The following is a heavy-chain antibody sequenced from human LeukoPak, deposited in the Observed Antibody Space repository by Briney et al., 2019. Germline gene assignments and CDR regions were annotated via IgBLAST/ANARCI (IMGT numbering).Heavy chain of an antibody. CDR2: INHSGST. D-gene: IGHD6-13*01. V-gene: IGHV4-34*01. CDR1: GGSFSGYY. Sequence: SETLSLTCAVNGGSFSGYYWSWIRQPPGKGLEWIGEINHSGSTNYNPSLKSRVTISVDTSKNQLSLKLSSVTAADTAVYYCAREGIPAAGRWFDPWGQGTLVTVSS. CDR3: AREGIPAAGRWFDP. J-gene: IGHJ5*02.